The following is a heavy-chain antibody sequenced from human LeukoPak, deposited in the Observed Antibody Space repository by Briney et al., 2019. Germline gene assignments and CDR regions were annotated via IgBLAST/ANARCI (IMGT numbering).Heavy chain of an antibody. V-gene: IGHV4-59*11. CDR3: ARGGEGYNDDAFEV. J-gene: IGHJ3*01. D-gene: IGHD5-24*01. Sequence: SETLSLTCTVSGDSIRSHYCAWIRQSPGKGLEWIGHIYNSATTDYNPSFKSRVTISLDTSKKQFSLKMTSVTALDSAAYYCARGGEGYNDDAFEVWGLGTAVTVSS. CDR2: IYNSATT. CDR1: GDSIRSHY.